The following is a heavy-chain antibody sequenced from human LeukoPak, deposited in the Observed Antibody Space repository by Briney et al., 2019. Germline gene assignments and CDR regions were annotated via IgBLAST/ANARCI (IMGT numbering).Heavy chain of an antibody. V-gene: IGHV1-18*01. Sequence: ASVKVSCKASGYTFTSYGISWVRQAPGQGLEWMGWISAYNGNTNYAQKFQGRVTITADKSTSTAYMELSSLRSEDTAVYYCARSGSYYDSSGYFDYWGQGTLVTVSS. CDR2: ISAYNGNT. D-gene: IGHD3-22*01. J-gene: IGHJ4*02. CDR1: GYTFTSYG. CDR3: ARSGSYYDSSGYFDY.